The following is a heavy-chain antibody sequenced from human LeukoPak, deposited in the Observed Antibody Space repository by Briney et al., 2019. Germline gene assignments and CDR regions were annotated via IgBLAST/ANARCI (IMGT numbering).Heavy chain of an antibody. Sequence: SETLSLTCAVSGDSISSDGYSWSWIRQPPGKGLEWIGYIYHSGSPYYTPSLKSRVTISVDRSKSQFSLKLSSVTAADTAVYYCARETRYCSGGSCYSGMDVWGQGTTVTVSS. CDR1: GDSISSDGYS. J-gene: IGHJ6*02. V-gene: IGHV4-30-2*01. CDR2: IYHSGSP. CDR3: ARETRYCSGGSCYSGMDV. D-gene: IGHD2-15*01.